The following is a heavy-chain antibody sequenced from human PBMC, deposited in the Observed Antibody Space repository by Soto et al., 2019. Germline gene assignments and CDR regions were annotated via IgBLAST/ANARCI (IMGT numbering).Heavy chain of an antibody. V-gene: IGHV3-30*03. J-gene: IGHJ3*02. D-gene: IGHD3-22*01. CDR2: ISYNGSNK. CDR1: GFTFSSYA. Sequence: GGSLRLSCASSGFTFSSYAMSWVRQAPGKGLEWVAVISYNGSNKYYADSVKCRFTISRDNSKNTLYLQMNSLRAEDTAVYYCAVLVYYYDSSGYYPGAFDIWGQGTMVTVSS. CDR3: AVLVYYYDSSGYYPGAFDI.